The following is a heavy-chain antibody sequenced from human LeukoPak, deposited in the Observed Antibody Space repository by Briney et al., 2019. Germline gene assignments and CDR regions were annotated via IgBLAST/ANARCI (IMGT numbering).Heavy chain of an antibody. Sequence: GGSLRLSCAASGFTFSSYWMSWVRQAPGKGLEWVAHINQDGSEKYYVDSVKGRFTISRDNAKNSLYLQMNRLRAEDTAVYYCARDATNMYSGSYGSFDYWGQGTLVTVSS. J-gene: IGHJ4*02. D-gene: IGHD1-26*01. V-gene: IGHV3-7*01. CDR3: ARDATNMYSGSYGSFDY. CDR2: INQDGSEK. CDR1: GFTFSSYW.